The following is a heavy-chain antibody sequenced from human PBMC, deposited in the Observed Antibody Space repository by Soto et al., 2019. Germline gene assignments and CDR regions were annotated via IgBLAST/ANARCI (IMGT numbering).Heavy chain of an antibody. CDR1: GSSSDPFT. CDR3: AVSSPDIVVLPSSIYFAS. J-gene: IGHJ4*02. Sequence: GGSLRLSCVASGSSSDPFTMHWVRELPGKGLEWVAGLSWDRSTVAYADSVQGRFTISRDHAKNSVDLLMDSLRPDDTALYFCAVSSPDIVVLPSSIYFASWGPGTQVTVSS. D-gene: IGHD2-15*01. CDR2: LSWDRSTV. V-gene: IGHV3-9*02.